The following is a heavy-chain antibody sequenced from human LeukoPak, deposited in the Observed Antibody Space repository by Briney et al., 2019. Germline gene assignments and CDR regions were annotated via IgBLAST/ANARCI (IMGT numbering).Heavy chain of an antibody. J-gene: IGHJ4*02. Sequence: GGSLRLSCAASGFTFGDYGMSWVRQAPGKGLEWVSGINWNGGSTGYADSVKGRFTISRDNAKNSLYLQMNSLRAEDTALYHCARAANYYDSSGSDYWGQGTLVTVPS. V-gene: IGHV3-20*01. CDR3: ARAANYYDSSGSDY. D-gene: IGHD3-22*01. CDR1: GFTFGDYG. CDR2: INWNGGST.